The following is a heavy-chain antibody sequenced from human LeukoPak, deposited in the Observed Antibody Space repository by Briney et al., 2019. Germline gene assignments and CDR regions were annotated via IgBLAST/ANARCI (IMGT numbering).Heavy chain of an antibody. CDR1: GGSISSYY. Sequence: PSETLSLTCTVSGGSISSYYWGWIRQPPGKGLEWIGYIYYSGSTNYNPSLKSRVTISVDTSKTQFSLKLSSVTAADTAVYYCARDHRTILTLIRGVQRADAFDIWGRGSMITVSS. J-gene: IGHJ3*02. D-gene: IGHD3-10*01. V-gene: IGHV4-59*01. CDR2: IYYSGST. CDR3: ARDHRTILTLIRGVQRADAFDI.